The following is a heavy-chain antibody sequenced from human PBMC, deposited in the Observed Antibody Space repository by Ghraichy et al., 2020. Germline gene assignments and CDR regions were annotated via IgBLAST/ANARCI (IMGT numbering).Heavy chain of an antibody. CDR1: GASVSSDPYS. J-gene: IGHJ6*02. V-gene: IGHV4-30-2*06. Sequence: SGTLSLTCVVSGASVSSDPYSWTWLRQSPGKGLEWIGYVYHSETAYYNPSLETRLSISVDRSWNQFSLKLRSVTAADTAVYFCAVLASNGVDVWGQGITVTVSS. D-gene: IGHD3-3*01. CDR3: AVLASNGVDV. CDR2: VYHSETA.